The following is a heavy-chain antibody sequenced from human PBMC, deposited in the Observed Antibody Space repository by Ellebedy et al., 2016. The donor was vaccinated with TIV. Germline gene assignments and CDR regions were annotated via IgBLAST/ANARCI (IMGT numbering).Heavy chain of an antibody. CDR2: ISAYNGNT. J-gene: IGHJ4*02. D-gene: IGHD4-17*01. CDR1: GYTFTSYG. V-gene: IGHV1-18*04. CDR3: ATSYGDYGH. Sequence: AASVKVSCKASGYTFTSYGISWVRQAPGQGLEWMGWISAYNGNTNYAQKLQGRVTMTTDTSTATAFMELRSLTSDDTAVYYCATSYGDYGHWGQGTLVAVSS.